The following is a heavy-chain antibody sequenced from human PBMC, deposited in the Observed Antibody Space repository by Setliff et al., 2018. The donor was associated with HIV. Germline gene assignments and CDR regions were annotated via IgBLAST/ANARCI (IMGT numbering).Heavy chain of an antibody. CDR1: GGSFSGYS. D-gene: IGHD2-2*01. Sequence: PSETLSLTCAVYGGSFSGYSWNWIRQPPGKGLEWIGEINYSGGTNYNPSLKSRVTTSVDTSKNQLSLRLTSVTAADTAVYYCARGSDCDTTTCGDYYYMDVWGIGTTVTVSS. J-gene: IGHJ6*03. CDR2: INYSGGT. CDR3: ARGSDCDTTTCGDYYYMDV. V-gene: IGHV4-34*01.